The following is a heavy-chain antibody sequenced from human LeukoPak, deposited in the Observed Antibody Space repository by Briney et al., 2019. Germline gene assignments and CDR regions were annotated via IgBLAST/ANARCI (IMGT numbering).Heavy chain of an antibody. V-gene: IGHV3-11*04. D-gene: IGHD1-26*01. CDR2: ISGSFTTI. CDR1: GFAFSDLY. J-gene: IGHJ4*02. CDR3: AKDSQYSATYGQIY. Sequence: PGGSLRLSCAASGFAFSDLYMTWGRQTPGRGLEWVSYISGSFTTIKYADAVKGRFTISRDNAKNSLYLQMNSLRAEDTAVYYCAKDSQYSATYGQIYWGQGTLVTVSS.